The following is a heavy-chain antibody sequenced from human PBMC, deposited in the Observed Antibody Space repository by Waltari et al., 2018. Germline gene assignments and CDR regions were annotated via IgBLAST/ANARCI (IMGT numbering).Heavy chain of an antibody. J-gene: IGHJ4*02. CDR3: ARDRGRGLFLDS. CDR2: VRGSGGT. Sequence: QVQLQESGPGLVKPVGTLSVTCVVSGDSMSSSDCWSWVRQSPGRGLEWIGQVRGSGGTNYNPSLETRVSVSIDTSKKQFSLRMTSATAADTAVYYCARDRGRGLFLDSWGQGILVTVSP. CDR1: GDSMSSSDC. V-gene: IGHV4-4*02. D-gene: IGHD1-1*01.